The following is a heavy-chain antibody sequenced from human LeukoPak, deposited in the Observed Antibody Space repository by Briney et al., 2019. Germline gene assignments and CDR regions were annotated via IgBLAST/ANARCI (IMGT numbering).Heavy chain of an antibody. V-gene: IGHV3-33*01. D-gene: IGHD6-6*01. CDR3: AREEGIAARDYYYGMDV. CDR1: GFTFITYG. CDR2: IWYDGSYK. J-gene: IGHJ6*02. Sequence: HPGGSLRLSCAASGFTFITYGMHWVRQAPGKGLEWVALIWYDGSYKYYADSVKGRFTISRDNSKNTLYLQINSLRAEDTAVYYCAREEGIAARDYYYGMDVWGQGTTVTVSS.